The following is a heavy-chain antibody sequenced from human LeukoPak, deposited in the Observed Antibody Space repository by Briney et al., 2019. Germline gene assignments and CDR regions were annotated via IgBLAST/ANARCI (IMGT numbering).Heavy chain of an antibody. CDR2: IYYSGST. D-gene: IGHD3-22*01. V-gene: IGHV4-59*01. J-gene: IGHJ4*02. Sequence: PSETLSLTCNVSGGSISSYYWSWIRQPPGKGLEWIGYIYYSGSTNYNPSLKGRVTISVDTSKNQFSLKLSSVTAADTAVYYCARFDPAYYDSSGSGGYFDYWGQGTLVTVSS. CDR3: ARFDPAYYDSSGSGGYFDY. CDR1: GGSISSYY.